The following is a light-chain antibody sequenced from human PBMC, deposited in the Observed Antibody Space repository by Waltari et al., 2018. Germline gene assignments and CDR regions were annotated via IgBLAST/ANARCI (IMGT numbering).Light chain of an antibody. CDR3: QQYGSSPIT. V-gene: IGKV3-20*01. CDR1: QSVSSSY. J-gene: IGKJ5*01. CDR2: GAS. Sequence: EIVLTQSPGALSLSPGERASLSCRSTQSVSSSYLAWYQKKPGQAPRLLIYGASSRATGIPDRFSGSGSGTDFTLTISRLEPEDFAVYYCQQYGSSPITFGQGTRLEIK.